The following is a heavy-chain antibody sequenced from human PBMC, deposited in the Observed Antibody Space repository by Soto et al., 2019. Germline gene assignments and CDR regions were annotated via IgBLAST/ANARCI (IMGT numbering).Heavy chain of an antibody. V-gene: IGHV4-39*01. J-gene: IGHJ4*02. CDR2: IYYSGST. D-gene: IGHD5-12*01. Sequence: SETLSLTCTVSGGSISSSGYYWVLIRQSPGKGLEWIGSIYYSGSTSYNPSLKSRVAISVDMSNNRFSLKLSSVTAADTAVYYCARTSGYDYFDSWGQGALVTVSS. CDR1: GGSISSSGYY. CDR3: ARTSGYDYFDS.